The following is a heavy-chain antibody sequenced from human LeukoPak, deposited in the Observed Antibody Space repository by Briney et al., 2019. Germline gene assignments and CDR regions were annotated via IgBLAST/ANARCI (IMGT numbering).Heavy chain of an antibody. Sequence: PGGSLRLSCAASGFTFSSYWMSWVRQAPGKGLEWVANIKQDESEKYYVDSVKGRFTISRDNAKNSLYLQMNSLRAEDTAVYYCARDHRTWRGYYYYGMDVWGQGTTFTVSS. J-gene: IGHJ6*02. CDR2: IKQDESEK. CDR1: GFTFSSYW. V-gene: IGHV3-7*05. CDR3: ARDHRTWRGYYYYGMDV. D-gene: IGHD1-14*01.